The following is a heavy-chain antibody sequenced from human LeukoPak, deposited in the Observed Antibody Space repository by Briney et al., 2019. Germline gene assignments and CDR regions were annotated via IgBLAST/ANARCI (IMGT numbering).Heavy chain of an antibody. J-gene: IGHJ6*02. CDR3: ARGNSLENYDFWSGYVPGRYYYYYGMDV. V-gene: IGHV1-18*01. CDR2: ISAYNGNT. CDR1: GYTFTSYG. Sequence: AASVKVSCKASGYTFTSYGISWVRQAPGQGLEWMGWISAYNGNTNYAQKLQGRVTMTTDTSTSTAYMELRSLRSDDTAVYYCARGNSLENYDFWSGYVPGRYYYYYGMDVWGQGTTVTVSS. D-gene: IGHD3-3*01.